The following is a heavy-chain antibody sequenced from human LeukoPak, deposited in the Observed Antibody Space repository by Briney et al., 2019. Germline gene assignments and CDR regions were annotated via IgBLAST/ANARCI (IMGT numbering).Heavy chain of an antibody. CDR1: VGSFSGYY. V-gene: IGHV4-34*01. J-gene: IGHJ6*02. D-gene: IGHD2-15*01. CDR2: INHSGST. Sequence: SETLSLACAVYVGSFSGYYWSWIRQPQGKGLEWIGEINHSGSTSYNPSLKSRVTISVDTSKNQFSLKLSSVTAADTAVYYCARFVVVVAATGYGMDVWGQGTTVTVSS. CDR3: ARFVVVVAATGYGMDV.